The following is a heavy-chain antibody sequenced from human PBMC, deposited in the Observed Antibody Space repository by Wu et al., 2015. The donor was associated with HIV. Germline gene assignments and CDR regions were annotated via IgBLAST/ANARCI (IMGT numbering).Heavy chain of an antibody. CDR3: ARVEFDSGWYNWFDP. CDR1: GYILTSYP. D-gene: IGHD6-19*01. V-gene: IGHV1-18*01. CDR2: INPYTGHT. J-gene: IGHJ5*02. Sequence: QVQLVQSGGEVKKPGASVKVSCKASGYILTSYPIGWVRQAPGQRLEWMGWINPYTGHTKSAQKFQGRVTMTTDTSSNTAYMEVRSLRSDDTAVYFCARVEFDSGWYNWFDPWGQGTLVTVSS.